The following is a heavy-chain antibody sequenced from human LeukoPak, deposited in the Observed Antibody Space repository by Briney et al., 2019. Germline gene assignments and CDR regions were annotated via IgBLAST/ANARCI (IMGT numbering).Heavy chain of an antibody. CDR1: GYTFTSYG. D-gene: IGHD5-12*01. J-gene: IGHJ4*02. V-gene: IGHV1-18*01. CDR3: ARGPGGGYDWLGY. Sequence: ASVKVSCKASGYTFTSYGISWVRQAPGQGLEWMGWISAYNGSTNYAQKFQGRVTMTRDTSISTAYMELSRLRSDDTAVYYCARGPGGGYDWLGYWGQGTLVTVSS. CDR2: ISAYNGST.